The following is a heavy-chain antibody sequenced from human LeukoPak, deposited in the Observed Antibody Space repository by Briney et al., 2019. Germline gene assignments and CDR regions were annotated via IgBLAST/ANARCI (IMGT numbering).Heavy chain of an antibody. CDR3: AKDRYYDSSGYFAFDI. V-gene: IGHV3-23*01. Sequence: GGSLRLSCAASGFTFSSYAMSWVRQAPGKGLEWVSAISGSGGSTYYADSVKGRFTISRDNSKNTLYLQMNSLRAEDTAVYYCAKDRYYDSSGYFAFDIWGQGTMVTVSS. CDR2: ISGSGGST. J-gene: IGHJ3*02. CDR1: GFTFSSYA. D-gene: IGHD3-22*01.